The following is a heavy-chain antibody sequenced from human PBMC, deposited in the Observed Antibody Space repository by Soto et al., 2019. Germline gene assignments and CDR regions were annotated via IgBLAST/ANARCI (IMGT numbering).Heavy chain of an antibody. CDR2: ITSSGSAT. CDR3: ASPFPYYYDSSGYYSPFGI. D-gene: IGHD3-22*01. J-gene: IGHJ3*02. CDR1: GFSFSSYT. V-gene: IGHV3-48*02. Sequence: GGSLRLSCVASGFSFSSYTMNWVRQAPGKGLERVSYITSSGSATYYADSVRGRFTISRDNGRNSLYLQMTSLRDEDTAVYYCASPFPYYYDSSGYYSPFGIWGQGTMVTVSS.